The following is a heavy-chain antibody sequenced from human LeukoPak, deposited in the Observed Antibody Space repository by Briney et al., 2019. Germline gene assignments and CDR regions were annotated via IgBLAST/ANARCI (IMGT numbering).Heavy chain of an antibody. V-gene: IGHV4-38-2*01. J-gene: IGHJ5*02. CDR1: GYFISSGYY. Sequence: SETLSLTCAVSGYFISSGYYWGWIRQPPGKGQEWIGSIYHSGSTYYNPSLKSRVTISVDTSKNQFSLKVSSVTAADTAVYYCARHGSGTYFHPWGQGTLVTVSS. D-gene: IGHD1-26*01. CDR2: IYHSGST. CDR3: ARHGSGTYFHP.